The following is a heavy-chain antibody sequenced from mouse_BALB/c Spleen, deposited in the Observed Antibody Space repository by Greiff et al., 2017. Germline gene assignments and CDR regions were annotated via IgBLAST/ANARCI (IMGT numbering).Heavy chain of an antibody. CDR2: IYPGSGGT. CDR3: ARWHDVYHWFAY. Sequence: QVQLQQSGPELVKPGASVKISCKASGYTFTSYGINWVKQRPGQGLEWIGYIYPGSGGTAYNQKFKGKATLTADKSSSTVYMQLSSLTSEDSAIYFCARWHDVYHWFAYWGQGTLVTVSA. V-gene: IGHV1-77*01. J-gene: IGHJ3*01. CDR1: GYTFTSYG. D-gene: IGHD2-3*01.